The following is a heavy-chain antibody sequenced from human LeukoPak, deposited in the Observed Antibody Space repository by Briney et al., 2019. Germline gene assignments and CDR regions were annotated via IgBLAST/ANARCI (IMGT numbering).Heavy chain of an antibody. J-gene: IGHJ4*02. Sequence: GGSLRLSCAASGFTFSSYGMHWVRQAPGKGLEWVAVISYDGSYNYYADSVKGRFTISRDNSKNTLYLQMNSLRAEDTAVYYCARDPTTGYSGSWSVGGFDYWGQGTLVTVSS. V-gene: IGHV3-30*03. CDR2: ISYDGSYN. D-gene: IGHD6-13*01. CDR1: GFTFSSYG. CDR3: ARDPTTGYSGSWSVGGFDY.